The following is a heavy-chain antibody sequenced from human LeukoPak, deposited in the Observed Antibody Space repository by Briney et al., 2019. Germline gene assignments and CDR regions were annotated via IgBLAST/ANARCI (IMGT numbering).Heavy chain of an antibody. CDR3: ARVGYSNSYDY. CDR2: MNPNTGNA. J-gene: IGHJ4*02. D-gene: IGHD4-11*01. V-gene: IGHV1-8*03. CDR1: GYTFTNFD. Sequence: GASMKVSCKASGYTFTNFDINWVRQATGQGLEWMGWMNPNTGNAGYAQKFQDRVTITWDASISTAYMDLSGLRSEDTAVYYCARVGYSNSYDYWGQGTLVTVSS.